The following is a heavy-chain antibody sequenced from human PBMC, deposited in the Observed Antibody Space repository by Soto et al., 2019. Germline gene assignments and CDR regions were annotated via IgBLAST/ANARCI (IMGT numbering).Heavy chain of an antibody. CDR3: ARLAGNSFFQD. V-gene: IGHV4-59*01. J-gene: IGHJ1*01. Sequence: QVQLQESGPGLVKPSETLSLTCTVSSGPISDYYWGWIRQPPGKGLEWIGSIYYSGYTIYNPPLESLVIISIDTSKSQFPLKLTSVAAADTAVYYCARLAGNSFFQDWGQGTLVTVSS. CDR2: IYYSGYT. CDR1: SGPISDYY. D-gene: IGHD6-19*01.